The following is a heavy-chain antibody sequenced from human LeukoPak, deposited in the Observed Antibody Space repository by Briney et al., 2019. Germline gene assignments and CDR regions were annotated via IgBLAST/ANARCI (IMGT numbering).Heavy chain of an antibody. J-gene: IGHJ3*02. Sequence: GGSLRLSCAASGFTFSSYWMSWVRQAPGKGLEWAANIKQDGSEKYYVDSVKGRFTISRDNAKNSLYLQMNSLRAEDTALYYCAKDMGYCSGGSCYSDAFDIWGQGTMVTVSS. D-gene: IGHD2-15*01. CDR2: IKQDGSEK. V-gene: IGHV3-7*03. CDR3: AKDMGYCSGGSCYSDAFDI. CDR1: GFTFSSYW.